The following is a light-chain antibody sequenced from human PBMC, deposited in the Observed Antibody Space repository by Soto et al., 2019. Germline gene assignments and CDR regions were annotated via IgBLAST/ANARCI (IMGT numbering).Light chain of an antibody. V-gene: IGKV3-15*01. Sequence: VLTQSPATLSVSPGERVTLSCRASQSVRGNLAWYQQKPGQAPRLLIYDASTRATGIPARFSGSASGTEFTLSISSLQSEDLAVYYCQQYSDWPRTFGQGTKVEIE. CDR3: QQYSDWPRT. J-gene: IGKJ1*01. CDR2: DAS. CDR1: QSVRGN.